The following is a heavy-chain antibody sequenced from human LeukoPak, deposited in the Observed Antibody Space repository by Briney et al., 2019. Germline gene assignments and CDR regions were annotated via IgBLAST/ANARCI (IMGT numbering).Heavy chain of an antibody. CDR2: IIPIFGTA. CDR1: GGTFSSYA. D-gene: IGHD5-18*01. Sequence: SVKVSCKASGGTFSSYAISWVRQAPGQGLEWMGGIIPIFGTANYAQKFQGRVTMTRDTSISTAYMELSRLRSDDTAVYYCARDLTAIEYYFDYWGQGTLVTVSS. V-gene: IGHV1-69*05. J-gene: IGHJ4*02. CDR3: ARDLTAIEYYFDY.